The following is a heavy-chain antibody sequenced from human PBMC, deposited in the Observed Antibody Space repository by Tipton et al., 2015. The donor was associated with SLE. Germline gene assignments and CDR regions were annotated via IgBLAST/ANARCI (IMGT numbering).Heavy chain of an antibody. CDR3: ARKRLPDLDFDL. V-gene: IGHV4-31*11. J-gene: IGHJ2*01. D-gene: IGHD3-16*01. CDR2: IYYSGST. Sequence: TLSLTCAVYGGSFSGYYWNWIRQHPGKGLEWIGYIYYSGSTYYNPSLKSRVTISVDTSKNQFSLKLSSVTAADTAVYYCARKRLPDLDFDLWGRGTLVTVSS. CDR1: GGSFSGYY.